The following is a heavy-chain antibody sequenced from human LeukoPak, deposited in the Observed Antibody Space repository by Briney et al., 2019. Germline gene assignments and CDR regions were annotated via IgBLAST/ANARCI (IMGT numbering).Heavy chain of an antibody. CDR2: ISWNSGTT. J-gene: IGHJ5*02. V-gene: IGHV3-9*01. CDR3: AKAAHYYGSGSYYES. CDR1: ALTCEGEV. Sequence: RRACGASALTCEGEVMHWVGQASGKGLEWVSGISWNSGTTGYADSVKGRFTISRDNAKNSLYLQMNSLRAEDTALYYCAKAAHYYGSGSYYESWGQGTLVTVSS. D-gene: IGHD3-10*01.